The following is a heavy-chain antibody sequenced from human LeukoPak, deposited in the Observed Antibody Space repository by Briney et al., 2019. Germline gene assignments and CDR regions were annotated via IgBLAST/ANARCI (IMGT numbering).Heavy chain of an antibody. CDR3: ARDCSGGSCDAFDI. J-gene: IGHJ3*02. Sequence: WRSLRLSCAASELTFSRYGMHWVRQAPGKGLEWVAVIWYDGSNKYYADSVKGRFTISRDNSKNTLYLQMNSLRAEDTAVYYCARDCSGGSCDAFDIWGQGTMVTVSS. CDR1: ELTFSRYG. D-gene: IGHD2-15*01. CDR2: IWYDGSNK. V-gene: IGHV3-33*01.